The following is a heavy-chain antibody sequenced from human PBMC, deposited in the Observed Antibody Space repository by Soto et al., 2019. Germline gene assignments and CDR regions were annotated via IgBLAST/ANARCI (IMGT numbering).Heavy chain of an antibody. J-gene: IGHJ4*02. D-gene: IGHD1-26*01. V-gene: IGHV1-46*01. CDR1: RYTFTNFH. Sequence: ASVKVSCKASRYTFTNFHMHWARQAPGQGPEWTGIINPTDGSTTYAQRFRGRVTMTRDMSTSTFYMELSSLTSEDTAVYYCARRADSGSFWDFFAHWGQGALVTVSS. CDR3: ARRADSGSFWDFFAH. CDR2: INPTDGST.